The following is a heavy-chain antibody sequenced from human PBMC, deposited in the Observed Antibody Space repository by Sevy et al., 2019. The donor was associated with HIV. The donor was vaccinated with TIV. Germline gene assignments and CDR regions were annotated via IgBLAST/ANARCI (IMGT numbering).Heavy chain of an antibody. CDR3: ARDLGSYDILTGKYYYYMDV. D-gene: IGHD3-9*01. Sequence: SETLSLTCTVSGGSISNDNYYWSWMRQPAGKGLEWIGRIYTSGSTNFTPSLKTRVTISIDTSKNQFSRKLSSVTAADTAVYFCARDLGSYDILTGKYYYYMDVWGKGTTVTVSS. CDR1: GGSISNDNYY. V-gene: IGHV4-61*02. CDR2: IYTSGST. J-gene: IGHJ6*03.